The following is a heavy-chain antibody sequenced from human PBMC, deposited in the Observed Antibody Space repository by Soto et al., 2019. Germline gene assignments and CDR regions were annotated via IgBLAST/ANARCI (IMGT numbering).Heavy chain of an antibody. CDR2: ISSSSSYI. D-gene: IGHD6-19*01. J-gene: IGHJ4*02. CDR3: ARDDGGSGWSNDY. V-gene: IGHV3-21*01. Sequence: EVQLVESGGGLVKPGGSLRLSCAASGFNFSSYSMNWVRQAPGKGLEWVSSISSSSSYIYYADSVKGRFTISRDNAKNSLYLQMNSLRAEDTAVYYCARDDGGSGWSNDYWGQGTLVTVSS. CDR1: GFNFSSYS.